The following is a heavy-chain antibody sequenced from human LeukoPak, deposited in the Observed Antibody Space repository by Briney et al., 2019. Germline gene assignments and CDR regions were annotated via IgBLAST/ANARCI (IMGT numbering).Heavy chain of an antibody. D-gene: IGHD2-2*01. Sequence: PSETLSLTCTVPGGSISSYYWIWLAQPPGKGLEGIGYIYYSGSTKYNPSLKRRVSISVDASKHQFSLKLSSVTAADTAVYYCARTPVGYCSSTSSRYYYYYMDVWGKGTTVTVSS. CDR1: GGSISSYY. CDR2: IYYSGST. J-gene: IGHJ6*03. CDR3: ARTPVGYCSSTSSRYYYYYMDV. V-gene: IGHV4-59*01.